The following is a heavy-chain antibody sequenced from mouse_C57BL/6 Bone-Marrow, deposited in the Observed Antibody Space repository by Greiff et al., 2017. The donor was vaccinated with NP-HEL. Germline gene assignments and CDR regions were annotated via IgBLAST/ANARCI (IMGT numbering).Heavy chain of an antibody. Sequence: EVKLQESGAELVRPGASVKLSCTASGFNIKNDYMHWVKQRPEQGLEWIGWIDPEDGDTEYASKFQGKATITADTSSNTAYLQLSSLTSEDTAVYSCTLRPLRLRGFAYWGQGTLVTVSA. CDR3: TLRPLRLRGFAY. CDR2: IDPEDGDT. J-gene: IGHJ3*01. V-gene: IGHV14-4*01. CDR1: GFNIKNDY. D-gene: IGHD3-2*02.